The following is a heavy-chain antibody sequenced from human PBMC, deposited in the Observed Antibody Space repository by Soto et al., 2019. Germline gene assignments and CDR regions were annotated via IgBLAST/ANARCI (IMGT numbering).Heavy chain of an antibody. V-gene: IGHV4-34*01. CDR1: GGSFSGYY. Sequence: QVQLQQWGAGLLKPSETLSLTCAVYGGSFSGYYWSWIRQPPGKGLEWIGEINHSGSTNYNPSLQSRVTISVDTSKNQFSLKLSSVTAADTAVYYCARGLSDKSIDYWGQGTLVTVSS. J-gene: IGHJ4*02. CDR2: INHSGST. CDR3: ARGLSDKSIDY. D-gene: IGHD3-22*01.